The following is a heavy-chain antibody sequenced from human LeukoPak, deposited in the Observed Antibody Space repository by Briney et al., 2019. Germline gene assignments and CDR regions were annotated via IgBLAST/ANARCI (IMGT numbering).Heavy chain of an antibody. Sequence: GGSLRLSCTASGFTFSRYSLNWVRQAPGKGLEWVSYISSSSSTIYYADSVKGRFTISRDNAKNSLYLQMNSLRAEDTAVYYCARDLGGFDPWGQGTLVTVSS. V-gene: IGHV3-48*04. CDR2: ISSSSSTI. CDR3: ARDLGGFDP. J-gene: IGHJ5*02. CDR1: GFTFSRYS.